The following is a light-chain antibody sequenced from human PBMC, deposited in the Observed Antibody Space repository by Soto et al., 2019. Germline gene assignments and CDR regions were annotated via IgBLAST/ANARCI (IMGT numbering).Light chain of an antibody. Sequence: QSMLTQPPSVSAAPGQKVSISCSGSSSNVGKNFVSWYQHVPGKAPKLLIYDNQKRPSGIPDRFSASKSGTLATLDITGLQTGDEADYYCGTWDSSLTIGVIFGGGTKLTLL. CDR3: GTWDSSLTIGVI. V-gene: IGLV1-51*01. CDR1: SSNVGKNF. CDR2: DNQ. J-gene: IGLJ2*01.